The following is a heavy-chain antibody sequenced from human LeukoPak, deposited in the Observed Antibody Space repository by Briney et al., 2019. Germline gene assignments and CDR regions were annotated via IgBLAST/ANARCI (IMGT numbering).Heavy chain of an antibody. J-gene: IGHJ4*02. CDR2: IYHSGST. CDR3: ARGGSGSYHDPFDY. Sequence: SETLSLTCTVSGGSISSSSYYWGWIRQPPGKGLEWIGSIYHSGSTYYNPSLKSRVTISVDTSKNQFSLKLSSVTAADTAVYYCARGGSGSYHDPFDYWGQGTLVTVSS. D-gene: IGHD3-10*01. CDR1: GGSISSSSYY. V-gene: IGHV4-39*07.